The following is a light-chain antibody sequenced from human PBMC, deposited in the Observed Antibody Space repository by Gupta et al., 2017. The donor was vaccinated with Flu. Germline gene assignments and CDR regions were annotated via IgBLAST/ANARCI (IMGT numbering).Light chain of an antibody. V-gene: IGKV4-1*01. CDR1: QSVLYSPNNKNY. CDR2: WAS. CDR3: QQYYSITS. Sequence: DIVMTQSPDFLAVSLGERATINCKSSQSVLYSPNNKNYLAWYQQKPGQPPKLLISWASTRESGVPDRFSGSGSGTDFTLTISSLQAEDVAVYYCQQYYSITSFGGGTKVEIK. J-gene: IGKJ4*01.